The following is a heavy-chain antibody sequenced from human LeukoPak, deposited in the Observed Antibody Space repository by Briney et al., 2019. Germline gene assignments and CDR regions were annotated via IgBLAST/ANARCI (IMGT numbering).Heavy chain of an antibody. CDR2: ISYDGSNK. CDR1: GFTFSSYA. Sequence: GGSLRLSCAASGFTFSSYAMHWVRQAPGKGLEWVAVISYDGSNKYYADSVKGRFTISRDNSKNTLYLQMNSLRAEDTAVYYYARDGRYDYVWGSYRSAFYYFDYWGQGTLVTVSS. CDR3: ARDGRYDYVWGSYRSAFYYFDY. D-gene: IGHD3-16*02. J-gene: IGHJ4*02. V-gene: IGHV3-30*04.